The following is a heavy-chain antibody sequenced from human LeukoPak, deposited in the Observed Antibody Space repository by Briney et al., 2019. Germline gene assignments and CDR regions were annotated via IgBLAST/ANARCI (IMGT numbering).Heavy chain of an antibody. D-gene: IGHD3-22*01. Sequence: SETLSLTCTVSGGSVSSYYWSWIRQTPEKGLEWIGYMSYSGRTDYGPSLKSRVTMSVDTSKNQFSLKMSYVTAADTGVYYCARDMGVVVITTFMNYWGQGTLVTVSS. V-gene: IGHV4-59*02. CDR3: ARDMGVVVITTFMNY. CDR2: MSYSGRT. J-gene: IGHJ4*02. CDR1: GGSVSSYY.